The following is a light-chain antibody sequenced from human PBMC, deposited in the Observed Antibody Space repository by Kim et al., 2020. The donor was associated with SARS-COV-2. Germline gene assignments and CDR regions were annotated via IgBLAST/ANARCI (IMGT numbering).Light chain of an antibody. CDR3: QAWDSSTYF. CDR1: KLGDKY. CDR2: QDS. Sequence: SYELTQPPSVSVSPGQTASITCSGDKLGDKYACWYQQKPGQSPVLVIYQDSKRPSGIPERFSGSNYGNTATLTISGTQAMDEADYYCQAWDSSTYFFGTG. J-gene: IGLJ1*01. V-gene: IGLV3-1*01.